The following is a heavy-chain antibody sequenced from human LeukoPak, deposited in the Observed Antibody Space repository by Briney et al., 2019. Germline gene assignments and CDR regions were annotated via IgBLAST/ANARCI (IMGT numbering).Heavy chain of an antibody. CDR1: GFSLSTSGVG. V-gene: IGHV2-5*02. CDR3: AHRPYDSSGYYYYFDY. CDR2: IYWDDDQ. D-gene: IGHD3-22*01. J-gene: IGHJ4*02. Sequence: ESGPTLVNPTQTLTLTCTFSGFSLSTSGVGVGWIRQPPGKALEWLALIYWDDDQRYSPSLKSRLTITKDTSKNQVVLTMTNLDPVDTATYYCAHRPYDSSGYYYYFDYWGQGTLVTVSS.